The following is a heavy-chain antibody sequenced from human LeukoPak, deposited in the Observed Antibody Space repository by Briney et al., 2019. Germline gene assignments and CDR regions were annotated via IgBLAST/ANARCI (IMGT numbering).Heavy chain of an antibody. CDR1: GGSVGFDY. CDR3: TRENGDYAYDH. D-gene: IGHD4-17*01. Sequence: SETLSLTCTVSGGSVGFDYWSWIRQPPGKGLEWVGSIHHSGSSNYNSSLKSRVTLSLDTSKNQFSLRLSSVTVADTAVYYCTRENGDYAYDHWGQGTLVNVSS. J-gene: IGHJ4*02. V-gene: IGHV4-59*02. CDR2: IHHSGSS.